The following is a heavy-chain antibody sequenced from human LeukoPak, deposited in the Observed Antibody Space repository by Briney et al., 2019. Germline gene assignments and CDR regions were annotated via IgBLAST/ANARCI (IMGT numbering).Heavy chain of an antibody. V-gene: IGHV3-21*04. CDR1: RFIFSSDN. CDR3: APIGGWGTYPLDH. J-gene: IGHJ4*02. Sequence: GGSLRLSCAAPRFIFSSDNMNWVRQAPGKGLEWVSYISDSSSYTYYADSVKGRFTISRDNAKNSLYLQMNSLRVDDTAVYYCAPIGGWGTYPLDHWGQGPLVTVSS. CDR2: ISDSSSYT. D-gene: IGHD3-16*01.